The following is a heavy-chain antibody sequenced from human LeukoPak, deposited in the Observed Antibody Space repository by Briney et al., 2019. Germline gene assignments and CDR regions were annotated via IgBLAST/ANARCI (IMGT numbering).Heavy chain of an antibody. V-gene: IGHV3-11*01. CDR2: INIGGTNT. J-gene: IGHJ5*02. Sequence: PGGYLRLSCAASGFTFNDYYMSWIRQAPGKGLEWLSYINIGGTNTHYADSVKGRFTISRDNAKKSLYLVMNNLRAEDTAVYYCATDGAGFDTWGQGVLVTVSS. CDR1: GFTFNDYY. CDR3: ATDGAGFDT.